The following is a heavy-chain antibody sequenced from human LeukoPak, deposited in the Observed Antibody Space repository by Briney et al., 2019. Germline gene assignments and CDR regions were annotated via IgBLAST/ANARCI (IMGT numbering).Heavy chain of an antibody. Sequence: GGSLRLSCAASGFTFSDYYMSWIRQAPGKGLEWVSYISSSGSTIYYADSVKGRFTISRDNAKNSMYLQMNSLRAEDTAVYYCARDPGSGIPPTYTWGQGTLVTVSS. V-gene: IGHV3-11*01. D-gene: IGHD3-10*01. CDR3: ARDPGSGIPPTYT. CDR1: GFTFSDYY. J-gene: IGHJ5*02. CDR2: ISSSGSTI.